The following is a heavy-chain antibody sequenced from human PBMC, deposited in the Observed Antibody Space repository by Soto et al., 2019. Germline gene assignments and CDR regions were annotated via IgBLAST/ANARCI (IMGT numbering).Heavy chain of an antibody. Sequence: EVHLLESGGGLVQPGGSLRLSCAASGFAFSTYGMSWVRQAPGRGREWVSRVVGRGGTTYYADSVKGRFTITRDNSMNTAYLKLKSLRAEDTAGYYCAKLGGDDIYCSGGTCSLDHFDCYMDVWGKGTTVTVSS. V-gene: IGHV3-23*01. D-gene: IGHD2-15*01. CDR3: AKLGGDDIYCSGGTCSLDHFDCYMDV. CDR1: GFAFSTYG. J-gene: IGHJ6*03. CDR2: VVGRGGTT.